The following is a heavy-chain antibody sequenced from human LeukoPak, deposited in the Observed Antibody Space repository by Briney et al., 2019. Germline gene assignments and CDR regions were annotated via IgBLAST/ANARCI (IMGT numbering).Heavy chain of an antibody. CDR2: IYSSGNT. Sequence: PSETLSLTCTGYGGSISSVYWRWIRQPAGQGLEWIGRIYSSGNTNYNPSLESRVTMSLDTSKNQFSLKVSSVTAADTAVYYCARAHSSGWPHMFDPWGQGTLATVPS. CDR1: GGSISSVY. J-gene: IGHJ5*02. V-gene: IGHV4-4*07. CDR3: ARAHSSGWPHMFDP. D-gene: IGHD6-19*01.